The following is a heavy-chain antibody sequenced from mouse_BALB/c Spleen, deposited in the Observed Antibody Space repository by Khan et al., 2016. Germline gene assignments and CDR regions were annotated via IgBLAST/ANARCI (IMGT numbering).Heavy chain of an antibody. Sequence: EVQLQESGPGLVKPSQSLSLTCSVTGYSITSGYYWNWIRQFPGNKLEWMGYISYDGSNNYNPSLKNRISITRDPSKNPFFLSLNSVTTEDTATWYCGTYGNEEGFAYRGQGSLVTGSA. V-gene: IGHV3-6*02. CDR3: GTYGNEEGFAY. J-gene: IGHJ3*01. CDR1: GYSITSGYY. CDR2: ISYDGSN. D-gene: IGHD2-10*02.